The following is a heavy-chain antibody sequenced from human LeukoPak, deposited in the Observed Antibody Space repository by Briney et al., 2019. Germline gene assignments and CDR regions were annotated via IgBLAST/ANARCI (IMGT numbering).Heavy chain of an antibody. V-gene: IGHV3-21*01. Sequence: KPGGSLRLSCAASGFTFSSDSMNWVRQAPGKGLEWVSSISSSSSYIYYADSVKGRFTISRDNAKNSLYLQMNSLRAEDTAVYYCARDRYSSGWFLFDYWGQGTLVTVSS. CDR3: ARDRYSSGWFLFDY. D-gene: IGHD6-19*01. J-gene: IGHJ4*02. CDR2: ISSSSSYI. CDR1: GFTFSSDS.